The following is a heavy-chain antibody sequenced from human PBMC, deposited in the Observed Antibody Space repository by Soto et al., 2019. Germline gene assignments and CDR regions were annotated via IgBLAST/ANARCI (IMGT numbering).Heavy chain of an antibody. Sequence: QVQLVQSGDEVRKPGSSVKVSCKASGYIFVNYGIAWVRQAPGQGLEWMGWSSPYSGNTHYASKVQGRLTMTTDTSTSTAHMDLGSLTSDDTAVYYCAMVDNYVTPTPQDVWGQGTTVTVSS. CDR1: GYIFVNYG. J-gene: IGHJ6*02. V-gene: IGHV1-18*01. D-gene: IGHD3-16*01. CDR2: SSPYSGNT. CDR3: AMVDNYVTPTPQDV.